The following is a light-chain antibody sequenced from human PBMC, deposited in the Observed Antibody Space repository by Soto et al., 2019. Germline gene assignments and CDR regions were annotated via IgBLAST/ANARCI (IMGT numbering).Light chain of an antibody. Sequence: DIQLTQSPSFLPASVGDRVTITCRASQGISTYLAWYQQKPGKAPGLLIYAASTLQRVVSSRFSGRGSGTEFTLTSSSLQPEDFATYYCQQLNSYPLTFGGGTKVEIK. J-gene: IGKJ4*01. V-gene: IGKV1-9*01. CDR2: AAS. CDR1: QGISTY. CDR3: QQLNSYPLT.